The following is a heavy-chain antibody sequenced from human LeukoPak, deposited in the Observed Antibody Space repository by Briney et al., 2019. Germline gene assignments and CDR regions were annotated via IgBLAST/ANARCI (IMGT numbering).Heavy chain of an antibody. J-gene: IGHJ4*02. CDR3: ARGLGELTGYFDY. V-gene: IGHV3-23*01. Sequence: GGSLRLSCAASEFTFRNYAMCWVRQAPGKGLEWVSRISSGGGTTDYADSVKGRFTISRDNSKNTLYLQMNSLRAEDTAVYYCARGLGELTGYFDYWGQGTLVTVSS. CDR2: ISSGGGTT. D-gene: IGHD3-16*01. CDR1: EFTFRNYA.